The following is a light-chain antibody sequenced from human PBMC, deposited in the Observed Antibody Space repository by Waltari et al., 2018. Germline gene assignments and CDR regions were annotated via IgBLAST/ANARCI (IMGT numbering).Light chain of an antibody. CDR2: GDI. Sequence: QSVLTQPPSVSGAPGQRVTISCTGSSSNIGAGYDVHWYQQLPGTPPHLLIYGDINRPSGVPARFSASKSGTSASLAITGLQAEDEAHYYCQTYDSSLSGFWVFGGGTKVTVL. CDR1: SSNIGAGYD. J-gene: IGLJ3*02. CDR3: QTYDSSLSGFWV. V-gene: IGLV1-40*01.